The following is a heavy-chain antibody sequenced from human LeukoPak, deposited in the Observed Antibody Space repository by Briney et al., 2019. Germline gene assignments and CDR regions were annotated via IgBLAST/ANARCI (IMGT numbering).Heavy chain of an antibody. CDR1: GYSFNSYW. V-gene: IGHV5-51*01. J-gene: IGHJ4*02. CDR2: IYPGDSET. D-gene: IGHD3-10*01. Sequence: GESLKISCKGSGYSFNSYWIGWVRQMPGKGLEWMGLIYPGDSETRYSPSLQGQVTISADKSISTAYLQWSSLKASDTAMYYCARSPFRGVMVDYWGQGTLVTVSS. CDR3: ARSPFRGVMVDY.